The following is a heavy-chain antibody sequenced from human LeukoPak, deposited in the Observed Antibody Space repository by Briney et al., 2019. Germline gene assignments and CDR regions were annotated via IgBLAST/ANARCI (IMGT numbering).Heavy chain of an antibody. CDR2: INHSGST. J-gene: IGHJ4*02. D-gene: IGHD3-22*01. V-gene: IGHV4-34*01. Sequence: SETPSLTCAVYGGSFSGYYWSWIRQPPGKGLEWIGEINHSGSTNYNPSLKSRVTISVDTSKNQFSLKLSSVTAADTAVYYCASKHYYDSSGSLDYWGQGTLVTVSS. CDR1: GGSFSGYY. CDR3: ASKHYYDSSGSLDY.